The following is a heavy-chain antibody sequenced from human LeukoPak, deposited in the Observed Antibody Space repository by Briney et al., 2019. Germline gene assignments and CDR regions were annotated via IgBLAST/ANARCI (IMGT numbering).Heavy chain of an antibody. CDR3: ARGQYYYDSSGPLYDY. CDR1: GYTFTSYG. D-gene: IGHD3-22*01. Sequence: ASVKVSCKASGYTFTSYGISWVRQAPGQGLEWMGWISAYNGSTSYTQKFQGRVTMTRDTSTSTVYMELSSLRSEDTAVYYCARGQYYYDSSGPLYDYWGQRTLVTVSS. J-gene: IGHJ4*02. V-gene: IGHV1-18*01. CDR2: ISAYNGST.